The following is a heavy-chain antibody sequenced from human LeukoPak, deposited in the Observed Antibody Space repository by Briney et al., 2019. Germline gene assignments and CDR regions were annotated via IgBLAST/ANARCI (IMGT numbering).Heavy chain of an antibody. CDR1: GFIFTHYG. J-gene: IGHJ2*01. D-gene: IGHD2-2*01. V-gene: IGHV3-33*01. Sequence: GGSLRLSCAASGFIFTHYGFHWVRQAPGKGLEWVAVIGVDGTMKYYAESVKGRFTISRDNSRNTLCLQMNSLRAEDTAVYYCVLVVVPAAVWHFDLWGRGTLVTVSS. CDR2: IGVDGTMK. CDR3: VLVVVPAAVWHFDL.